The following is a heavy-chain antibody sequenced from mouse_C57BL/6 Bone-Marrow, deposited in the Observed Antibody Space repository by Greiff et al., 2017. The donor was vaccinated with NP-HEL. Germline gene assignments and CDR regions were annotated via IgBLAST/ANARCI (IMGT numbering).Heavy chain of an antibody. V-gene: IGHV1-19*01. D-gene: IGHD1-1*01. CDR1: GYTFTDYY. J-gene: IGHJ1*03. CDR3: APHYYGSSPYWYFDV. CDR2: INPYNGGT. Sequence: EVQLQQSGPVLVKPGASVKMSCKASGYTFTDYYMNWVKQSHGKSLEWIGVINPYNGGTSYNQKFKGKATLTVDKSSSTAYMELNSLTSEDSAVYYCAPHYYGSSPYWYFDVWGTGTTVTVSS.